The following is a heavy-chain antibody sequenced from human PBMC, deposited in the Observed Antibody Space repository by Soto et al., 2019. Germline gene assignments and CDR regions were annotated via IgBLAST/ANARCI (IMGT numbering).Heavy chain of an antibody. J-gene: IGHJ6*02. D-gene: IGHD2-2*01. V-gene: IGHV1-69*06. Sequence: QVQLVQSGAEVKKPGSSVKVSCKASGGTFSSYAISWVRQAPGQGLEWMGGIIPIFGTANYAQKFQGRVTIIADKSTSTAYMELSSLRSEDTAVYYCARDGRYCSSTSCYYYYVMDVWGQGTTVTVAS. CDR1: GGTFSSYA. CDR3: ARDGRYCSSTSCYYYYVMDV. CDR2: IIPIFGTA.